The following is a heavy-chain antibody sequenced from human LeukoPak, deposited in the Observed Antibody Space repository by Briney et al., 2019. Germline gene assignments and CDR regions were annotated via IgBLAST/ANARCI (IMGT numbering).Heavy chain of an antibody. Sequence: PGGSLRLSCVASRFTFNTYAMSWVRQAPGEGLEWVSGISGSGGSAYYADPVKGRFTISRDNSKNTLYLQMNSLRAEDTAVYYCAKYRRYCSSTSCYSPFEYWGQGTLVTVSS. CDR1: RFTFNTYA. CDR3: AKYRRYCSSTSCYSPFEY. V-gene: IGHV3-23*01. J-gene: IGHJ4*02. D-gene: IGHD2-2*01. CDR2: ISGSGGSA.